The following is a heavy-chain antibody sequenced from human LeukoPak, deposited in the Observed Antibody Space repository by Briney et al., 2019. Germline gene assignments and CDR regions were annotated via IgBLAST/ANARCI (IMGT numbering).Heavy chain of an antibody. V-gene: IGHV4-59*01. CDR1: GGSISSYY. CDR2: IYYSGST. J-gene: IGHJ4*02. CDR3: ARGRKTIFDY. D-gene: IGHD1-7*01. Sequence: SETLSLTCTVSGGSISSYYWSWIRQPPGKGLGWIGYIYYSGSTNYNPSLKSRVTISVDTSKNQFSLKLSSVTAADTAVYYCARGRKTIFDYWGQGTLVTVSS.